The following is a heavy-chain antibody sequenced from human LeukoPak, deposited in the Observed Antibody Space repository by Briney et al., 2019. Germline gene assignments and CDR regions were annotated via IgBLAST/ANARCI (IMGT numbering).Heavy chain of an antibody. D-gene: IGHD6-13*01. V-gene: IGHV1-2*02. CDR2: INPNSGDT. Sequence: ASVKVPCKASGYTFTGYYIHWGRQAPGQGREGMGWINPNSGDTKYAQKFQGRVTITRDTSISTAYMELNSRRCDDTDVYYCARDSIAVVGLTFDYWGQGTLVTVSS. J-gene: IGHJ4*02. CDR1: GYTFTGYY. CDR3: ARDSIAVVGLTFDY.